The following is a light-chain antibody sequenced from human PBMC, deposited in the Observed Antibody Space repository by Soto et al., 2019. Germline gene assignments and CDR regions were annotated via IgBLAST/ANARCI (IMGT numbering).Light chain of an antibody. Sequence: SYELTQPPSVSVAPGQTASITCGESNTGSKSVHWYQQKPGQAPGLVVSHDSDRPSGIPDRFSGSNSGNTATLTISSVDAGDESDYFCQVWDICSDHVVFGGVTKLTVL. CDR2: HDS. J-gene: IGLJ3*02. CDR1: NTGSKS. V-gene: IGLV3-21*02. CDR3: QVWDICSDHVV.